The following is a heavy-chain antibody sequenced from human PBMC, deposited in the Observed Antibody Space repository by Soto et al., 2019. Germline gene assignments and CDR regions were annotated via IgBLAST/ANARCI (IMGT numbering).Heavy chain of an antibody. J-gene: IGHJ4*02. D-gene: IGHD3-16*01. CDR3: ARGGDVYTTSFFDY. CDR2: IYYTGST. CDR1: SDSISRYY. Sequence: PSETLSLTCTVSSDSISRYYWSWIRQPPGKGLEWIGYIYYTGSTNSNPSLRSRLTMSVDASQNQFSLKLNSVTAADTAVYFCARGGDVYTTSFFDYWGLGTLVTVSS. V-gene: IGHV4-59*01.